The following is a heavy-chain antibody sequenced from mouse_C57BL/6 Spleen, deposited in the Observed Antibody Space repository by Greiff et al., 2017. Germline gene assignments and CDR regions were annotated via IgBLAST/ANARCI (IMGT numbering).Heavy chain of an antibody. J-gene: IGHJ4*01. CDR3: ARKGYYGNYGAMDY. V-gene: IGHV1-59*01. D-gene: IGHD2-1*01. Sequence: VQLQQPGAELVRPGTSVKLSCKASGYTFTSYWMHWVKQRPGQGLEWIGVIDPSDSYTNYNQKFKGKDTLTVDTSSSTAYMQLSSLTSEDSAVYYCARKGYYGNYGAMDYWGQGTSVTVSS. CDR2: IDPSDSYT. CDR1: GYTFTSYW.